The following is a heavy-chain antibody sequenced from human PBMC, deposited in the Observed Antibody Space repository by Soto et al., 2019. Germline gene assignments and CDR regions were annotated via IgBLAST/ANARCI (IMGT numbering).Heavy chain of an antibody. V-gene: IGHV4-34*01. J-gene: IGHJ4*02. Sequence: QVQLQQWGAGLLKPSETLSLTCAVHGGPLSGYYWSWIRQPPGKGLEWIGEINYSGNTNYTPSLKSRVTISVDTSKKHFSLKLSSVTAADTAVYYCARGIGGTSDYWGQGTLVTVSS. CDR3: ARGIGGTSDY. D-gene: IGHD2-15*01. CDR1: GGPLSGYY. CDR2: INYSGNT.